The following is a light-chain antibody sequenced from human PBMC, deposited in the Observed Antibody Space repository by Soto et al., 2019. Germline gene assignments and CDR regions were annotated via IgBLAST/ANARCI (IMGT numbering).Light chain of an antibody. Sequence: DIVLTHSPGTLSLSPGERATLSCSSSQSVSSSYFAWYQQKPGQAPRLLIYGASNRATGIPDRFSGGGTATDFTLTISRLEPEDFAVYYCQQYDESPLTFGGGTKVDI. CDR3: QQYDESPLT. J-gene: IGKJ4*01. V-gene: IGKV3-20*01. CDR1: QSVSSSY. CDR2: GAS.